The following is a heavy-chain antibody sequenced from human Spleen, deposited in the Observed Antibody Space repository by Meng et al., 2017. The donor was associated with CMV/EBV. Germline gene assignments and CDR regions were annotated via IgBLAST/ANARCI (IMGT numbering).Heavy chain of an antibody. CDR3: ARPYIHVAGTRWFDT. CDR1: GFTFRSYA. V-gene: IGHV3-23*01. D-gene: IGHD6-13*01. CDR2: IGSDSLGT. Sequence: GGSLRLSCVASGFTFRSYAMSWFRQAPGKGLEWVSAIGSDSLGTHYADSVWGRFTISRDDSKNTLYLQMNSLRAEDTAVYYCARPYIHVAGTRWFDTWGQGTLVTVSS. J-gene: IGHJ5*02.